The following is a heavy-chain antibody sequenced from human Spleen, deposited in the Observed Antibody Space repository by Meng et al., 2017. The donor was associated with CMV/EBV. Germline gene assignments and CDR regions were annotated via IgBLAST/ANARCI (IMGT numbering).Heavy chain of an antibody. D-gene: IGHD6-19*01. CDR2: VYNSCRT. J-gene: IGHJ1*01. CDR3: ARGYSSGWFGHYFQH. CDR1: GGSSSSSKW. Sequence: SGGSSSSSKWWGWVLQPPGKGLEWIGEVYNSCRTNYNPSLKGRVTISVDKSKNQFSLKLRSVTAADTAVYYCARGYSSGWFGHYFQHWGQGTLVTVSS. V-gene: IGHV4-4*02.